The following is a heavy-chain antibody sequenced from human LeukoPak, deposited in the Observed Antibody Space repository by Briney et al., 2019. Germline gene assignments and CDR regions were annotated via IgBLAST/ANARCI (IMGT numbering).Heavy chain of an antibody. D-gene: IGHD2-21*01. CDR3: AKQKDIVVVIATFDY. CDR2: ISGSGGST. Sequence: GGSLRLSCAASGLTFSSYAMSWVRQAPGKGLEWVSAISGSGGSTYYADSVKGRFTISRDNSKNTLYLQMNSLRAEDTAVYYCAKQKDIVVVIATFDYWGQGTLVTVSS. J-gene: IGHJ4*02. CDR1: GLTFSSYA. V-gene: IGHV3-23*01.